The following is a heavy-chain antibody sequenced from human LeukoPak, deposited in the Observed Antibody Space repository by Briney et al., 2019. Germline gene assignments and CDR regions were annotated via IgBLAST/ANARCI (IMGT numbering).Heavy chain of an antibody. V-gene: IGHV4-34*01. D-gene: IGHD3-10*01. J-gene: IGHJ4*02. Sequence: SETLSLTCAVYGGSFSGYYWSWIRQPPGKGLEWIGEINHSGSTNYNPSLKSRVTISVDTSKNQFSLKLCSVTAADTAVYYCARVRRFGELLLDYWGQGALVTVSS. CDR2: INHSGST. CDR3: ARVRRFGELLLDY. CDR1: GGSFSGYY.